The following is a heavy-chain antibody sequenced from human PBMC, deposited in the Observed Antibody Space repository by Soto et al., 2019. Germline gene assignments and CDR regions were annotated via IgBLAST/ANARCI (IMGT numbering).Heavy chain of an antibody. J-gene: IGHJ4*02. Sequence: QIQLVQSGAEVKKPGASVRVSCKASGYTFTTYGITWVRQAPGQGLEWMGWISAYDGSTNYAQKLQGRVSMTTDSSTSTAYMDLRSLRSDDTAVYYCARDPASAYSSSSFDYWGQGTLVTVFS. CDR3: ARDPASAYSSSSFDY. CDR2: ISAYDGST. V-gene: IGHV1-18*04. CDR1: GYTFTTYG. D-gene: IGHD6-6*01.